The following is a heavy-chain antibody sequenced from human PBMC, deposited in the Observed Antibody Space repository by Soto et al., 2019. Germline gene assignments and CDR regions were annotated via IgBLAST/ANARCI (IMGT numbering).Heavy chain of an antibody. CDR3: AKAKLPGWEQQLVPHGMDV. CDR2: ISGSGGST. J-gene: IGHJ6*02. Sequence: QPGGSLRLSCAASGFTFSSYAMSWVRQAPGKGLEWVSAISGSGGSTYYADSVKGRFTISRDNSKNTLYLQMNSLRAEDTAVYYCAKAKLPGWEQQLVPHGMDVWGQGTTVTVSS. CDR1: GFTFSSYA. D-gene: IGHD6-13*01. V-gene: IGHV3-23*01.